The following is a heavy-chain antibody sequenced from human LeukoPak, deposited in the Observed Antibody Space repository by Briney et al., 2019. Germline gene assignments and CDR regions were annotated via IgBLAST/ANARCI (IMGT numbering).Heavy chain of an antibody. J-gene: IGHJ6*02. V-gene: IGHV4-39*02. CDR3: STNYYYYGMDV. CDR1: GCSISSSSYY. Sequence: SETVSLTCTFSGCSISSSSYYWGWIRQPPGKGLEGIGSIYYSGSTYYNPSLKRRVTIPVDTSKNHFSLKLSPVTDADTAVYYCSTNYYYYGMDVWGQGPTVTVSS. D-gene: IGHD5-24*01. CDR2: IYYSGST.